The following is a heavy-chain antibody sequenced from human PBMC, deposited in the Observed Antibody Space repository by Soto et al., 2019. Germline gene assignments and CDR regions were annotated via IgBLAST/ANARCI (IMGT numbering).Heavy chain of an antibody. J-gene: IGHJ4*02. D-gene: IGHD3-16*01. V-gene: IGHV4-4*02. CDR2: VYHSGST. CDR3: ASSGGGEDY. Sequence: QVQLQESGPGLVKPSGTLSLTCAVSGDSISTNHWWTWVRQPPGKGLEWIGEVYHSGSTNYSPSLTSRVGISVDMSKNLFSLTLTSVTAADTAVYYCASSGGGEDYWGQGTLVTVSS. CDR1: GDSISTNHW.